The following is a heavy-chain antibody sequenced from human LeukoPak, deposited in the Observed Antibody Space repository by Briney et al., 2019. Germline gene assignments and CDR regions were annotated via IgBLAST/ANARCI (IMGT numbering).Heavy chain of an antibody. CDR3: AKGSYYDSSGSFYFDY. D-gene: IGHD3-22*01. V-gene: IGHV3-30*18. CDR1: GFTFSSYG. J-gene: IGHJ4*02. CDR2: ISYDGSNK. Sequence: GRSLRLSCAASGFTFSSYGMHWARQAPGKGLEWVAVISYDGSNKYYADSVKGRFTISRDNSKNTLYVQVNSLGTEDTAAYYCAKGSYYDSSGSFYFDYWGQGTLVTVSS.